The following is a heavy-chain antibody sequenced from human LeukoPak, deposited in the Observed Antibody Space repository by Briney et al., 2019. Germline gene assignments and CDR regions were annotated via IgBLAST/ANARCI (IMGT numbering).Heavy chain of an antibody. V-gene: IGHV1-18*01. J-gene: IGHJ4*02. D-gene: IGHD2-2*01. CDR2: ISAYNGNT. CDR3: ASGRTDIVVVPATLRNYYFDY. CDR1: GHTFTSYG. Sequence: ASVKVSCKASGHTFTSYGISWVRQAPGQGLEWMGWISAYNGNTNYAQKLQGRVTMTTDTSTSTAYMELSSLRSEDTAVYYCASGRTDIVVVPATLRNYYFDYWGQGTLVTVSS.